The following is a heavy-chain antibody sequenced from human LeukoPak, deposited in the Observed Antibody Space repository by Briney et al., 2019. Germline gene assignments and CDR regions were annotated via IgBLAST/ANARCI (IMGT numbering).Heavy chain of an antibody. V-gene: IGHV3-21*01. CDR2: ISSSSTYI. CDR1: GFTFSSYN. Sequence: GGSLILSCAASGFTFSSYNMNWVRQAPGKGLEWVSSISSSSTYIYYADSVKGRFTISRDNARNSLYLQMNSLRAEDTAVYYCARDLSGSGTLLDYWGQGTLVTVSS. J-gene: IGHJ4*02. D-gene: IGHD3-10*01. CDR3: ARDLSGSGTLLDY.